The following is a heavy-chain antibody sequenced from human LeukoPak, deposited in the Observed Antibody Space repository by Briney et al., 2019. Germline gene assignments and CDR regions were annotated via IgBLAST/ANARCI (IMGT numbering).Heavy chain of an antibody. Sequence: PGGSLRLSCAASGFTFSSYAMSWVRQAPGKGLEWVSAISGSGGSTYYADSVKGRLTISRDNSKNTLYLQMNSLRAEDTAVYYCAKRPYSSSWYGYYFDYWGQGTLVTVSS. CDR3: AKRPYSSSWYGYYFDY. CDR1: GFTFSSYA. CDR2: ISGSGGST. J-gene: IGHJ4*02. V-gene: IGHV3-23*01. D-gene: IGHD6-13*01.